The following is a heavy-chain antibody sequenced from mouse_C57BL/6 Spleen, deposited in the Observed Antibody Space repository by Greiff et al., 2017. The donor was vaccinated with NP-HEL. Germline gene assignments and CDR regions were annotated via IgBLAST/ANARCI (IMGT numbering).Heavy chain of an antibody. CDR1: GYSFTGYY. D-gene: IGHD2-4*01. Sequence: VQLKESGPELVKPGASVKISCKASGYSFTGYYMHWVKQSHGNILDWIGYIYPYNGVSSYNQKFKGKATLTVDKSSSTAYMELRSLTSEDSAVYYCAKYDYDPVRYFDVWGTGTTVTVSS. J-gene: IGHJ1*03. CDR3: AKYDYDPVRYFDV. CDR2: IYPYNGVS. V-gene: IGHV1-31*01.